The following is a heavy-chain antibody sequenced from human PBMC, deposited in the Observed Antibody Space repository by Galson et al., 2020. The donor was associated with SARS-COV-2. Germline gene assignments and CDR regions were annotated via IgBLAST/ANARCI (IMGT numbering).Heavy chain of an antibody. CDR3: ARYSKGDTYYYDMDV. CDR2: VNPYSGDT. Sequence: ASVKVSCTASGYTFADYYIHWVRQAPGQGLEWMGRVNPYSGDTDYARKFLGRVTMTRDMSINTAYMELSRMRPDETAVYYCARYSKGDTYYYDMDVWGKGSVGTVSS. D-gene: IGHD2-15*01. V-gene: IGHV1-2*06. J-gene: IGHJ6*03. CDR1: GYTFADYY.